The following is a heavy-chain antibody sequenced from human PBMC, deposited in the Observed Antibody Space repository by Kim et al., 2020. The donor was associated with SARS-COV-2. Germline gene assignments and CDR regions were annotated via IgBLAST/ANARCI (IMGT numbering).Heavy chain of an antibody. CDR1: GFTFSSYE. CDR3: ASDEYYYDSSGYYLTPVRDY. Sequence: GGSLRLSCGASGFTFSSYEMNWVRQAPGKGLEWVSYISSSGSTIYYADSVKGRFTISRDNAKNSLYLQMNRLSAESTAVDYCASDEYYYDSSGYYLTPVRDYWGQGTLVTVSS. J-gene: IGHJ4*02. V-gene: IGHV3-48*03. D-gene: IGHD3-22*01. CDR2: ISSSGSTI.